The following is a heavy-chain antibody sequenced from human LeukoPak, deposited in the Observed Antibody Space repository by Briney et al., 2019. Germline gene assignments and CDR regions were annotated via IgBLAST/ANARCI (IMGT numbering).Heavy chain of an antibody. CDR3: ARHRNTMVRGHWFDP. Sequence: SETLSLTCTVSGGSISSHYWSWIRQPPGKGLEWIGYIYYSGSTNYNPSLKSRVTISVDTSKNQFSLKLSSVTAADTAVYYCARHRNTMVRGHWFDPWGQGTLVTVSS. CDR2: IYYSGST. J-gene: IGHJ5*02. V-gene: IGHV4-59*08. CDR1: GGSISSHY. D-gene: IGHD3-10*01.